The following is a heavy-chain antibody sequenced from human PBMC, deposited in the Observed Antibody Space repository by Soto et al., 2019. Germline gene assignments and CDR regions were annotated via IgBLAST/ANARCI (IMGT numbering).Heavy chain of an antibody. CDR3: AKFFVETGSNRGWPWSFHY. CDR2: ISGRGGTT. CDR1: GFTFSNYA. V-gene: IGHV3-23*01. Sequence: EVQLLESGGGLVQPGRSLRLSCAASGFTFSNYAMSWLRQAPGQRLDWVSAISGRGGTTYYADSVKGRFTISRDNSKNTLFLQMNSLISEAAAVYYWAKFFVETGSNRGWPWSFHYWGQGTLVTVSS. J-gene: IGHJ4*02. D-gene: IGHD6-19*01.